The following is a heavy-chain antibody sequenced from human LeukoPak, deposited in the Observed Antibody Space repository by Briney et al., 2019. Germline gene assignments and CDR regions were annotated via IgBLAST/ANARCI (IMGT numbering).Heavy chain of an antibody. CDR1: GGSISSYY. J-gene: IGHJ6*03. CDR3: ASGYSYGVYYYYMDV. CDR2: IYHSGST. V-gene: IGHV4-59*05. D-gene: IGHD5-18*01. Sequence: SETLSLTCTVSGGSISSYYWSWIRQPPGKGLEWIGSIYHSGSTYYNPSLKSRVTISVDTSKNQFSLKLSSVTAADTAVYYCASGYSYGVYYYYMDVWGKGTTVTISS.